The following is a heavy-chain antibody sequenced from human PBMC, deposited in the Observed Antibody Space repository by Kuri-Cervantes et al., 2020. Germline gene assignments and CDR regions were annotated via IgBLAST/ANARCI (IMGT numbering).Heavy chain of an antibody. CDR2: INTSGGAT. J-gene: IGHJ6*04. V-gene: IGHV1-46*01. D-gene: IGHD2-2*01. CDR1: GYTFTSYC. CDR3: ARPHCSSTSCNLSPCQGHMDV. Sequence: ASVKVSCKASGYTFTSYCMHWVRQAPGQGLEWMGIINTSGGATSYAQKFQGRVTMTSDTSTTTVYMELSSLRSEDTAVYYCARPHCSSTSCNLSPCQGHMDVWGKGTTVTVSS.